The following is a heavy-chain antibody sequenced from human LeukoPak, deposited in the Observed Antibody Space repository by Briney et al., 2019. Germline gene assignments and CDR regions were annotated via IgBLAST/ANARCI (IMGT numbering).Heavy chain of an antibody. Sequence: ASVKVSCKPFGYTFTGYYMHWVRQAPGQGLEWMGWIDPHSGGTNYALKFQGRVTMTRDTSIGTTYMELSSLSSDDTAVYFCARGTSISWSTFDFWGQGTLVTV. CDR2: IDPHSGGT. CDR3: ARGTSISWSTFDF. CDR1: GYTFTGYY. V-gene: IGHV1-2*02. J-gene: IGHJ4*02. D-gene: IGHD6-13*01.